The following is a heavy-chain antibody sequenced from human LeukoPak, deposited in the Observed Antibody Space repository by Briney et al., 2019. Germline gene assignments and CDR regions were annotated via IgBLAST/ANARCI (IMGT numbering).Heavy chain of an antibody. D-gene: IGHD2-2*01. CDR1: GYSFTSYW. CDR2: IYPGDSDT. V-gene: IGHV5-51*01. CDR3: ATNIVVVPAAHLRTLSESDAFDI. J-gene: IGHJ3*02. Sequence: RRGESLKISCKGSGYSFTSYWIGWVRQMPGKGLEWMGIIYPGDSDTRYSPSFQGQVTISADKSISTAYLQWSSLKASDTAMYYCATNIVVVPAAHLRTLSESDAFDIWGQGTMVTVSS.